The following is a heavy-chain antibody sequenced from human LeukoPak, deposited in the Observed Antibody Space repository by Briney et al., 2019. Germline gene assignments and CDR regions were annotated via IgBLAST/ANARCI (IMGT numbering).Heavy chain of an antibody. CDR3: AKGRQRLVARDWFDP. CDR2: ISSSSTTM. D-gene: IGHD6-25*01. Sequence: GGSLRLSCAASGFTFSNYTMNWVRQAPGKGLEWVSYISSSSTTMSYADSVKGRFTISRDNAKNSLYLQMNSLRAEDTAVYYCAKGRQRLVARDWFDPWGQGTLVTVSS. J-gene: IGHJ5*02. CDR1: GFTFSNYT. V-gene: IGHV3-48*04.